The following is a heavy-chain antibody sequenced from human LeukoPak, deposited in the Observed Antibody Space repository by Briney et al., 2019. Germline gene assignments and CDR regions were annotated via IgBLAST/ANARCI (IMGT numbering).Heavy chain of an antibody. CDR2: IRYDGGNK. V-gene: IGHV3-30*02. CDR3: AKDHRYCSSTSCYRDYYYYMDV. J-gene: IGHJ6*03. CDR1: GFTFSSYG. Sequence: PGGSLRLSCAASGFTFSSYGMHWVRQAPGKGLEWVAFIRYDGGNKYYADSVKGRFTISRDNSKNTLYLQMNSLRAEDTAVYYCAKDHRYCSSTSCYRDYYYYMDVWGKGTTVTVSS. D-gene: IGHD2-2*02.